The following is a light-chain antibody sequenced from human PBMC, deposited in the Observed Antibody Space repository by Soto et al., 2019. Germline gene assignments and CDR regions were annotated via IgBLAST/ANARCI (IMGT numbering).Light chain of an antibody. Sequence: EIVLTQSRATLSLSPGERATLPCRASQSVSTSLAWYQQRPGQAPRLLIYDVSNRAAGVPARFSGSGSGTDFTLTISNLEPEDFAIYYCQERSNWPWLTFGGGTTVEIK. CDR1: QSVSTS. V-gene: IGKV3-11*01. CDR3: QERSNWPWLT. J-gene: IGKJ4*01. CDR2: DVS.